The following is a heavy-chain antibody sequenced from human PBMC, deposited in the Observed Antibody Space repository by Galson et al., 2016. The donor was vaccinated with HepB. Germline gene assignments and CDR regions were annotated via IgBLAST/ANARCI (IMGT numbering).Heavy chain of an antibody. J-gene: IGHJ5*02. CDR3: ARGQLSNLNWFDP. D-gene: IGHD1-1*01. Sequence: SVKVSCKASGYIFTGYYMHWVRQAPGQGLEWMGVVDPSGGGTSYTQKFQGRVTMTRDTSTSTVFMELRSLTSEDTAVCLCARGQLSNLNWFDPWGQGTLVTVSS. CDR2: VDPSGGGT. CDR1: GYIFTGYY. V-gene: IGHV1-46*01.